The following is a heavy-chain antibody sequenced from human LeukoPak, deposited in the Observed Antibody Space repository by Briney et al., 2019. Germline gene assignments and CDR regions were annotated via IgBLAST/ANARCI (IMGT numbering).Heavy chain of an antibody. V-gene: IGHV4-34*01. CDR2: VNHSGST. Sequence: SETLSLTCAVYGGSLSGYYWSWIRQPPGKGLEWIGEVNHSGSTNYNPSLKSRVTMSIDTFKDQFSLKLSSVTAADTAVYYCARMITFGGAANFDYWGQGTLVTVSS. CDR1: GGSLSGYY. CDR3: ARMITFGGAANFDY. D-gene: IGHD3-16*01. J-gene: IGHJ4*02.